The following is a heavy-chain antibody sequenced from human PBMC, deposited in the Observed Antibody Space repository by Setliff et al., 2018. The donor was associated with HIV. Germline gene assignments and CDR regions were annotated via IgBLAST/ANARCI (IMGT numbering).Heavy chain of an antibody. J-gene: IGHJ6*03. CDR1: RSTFNSHT. CDR2: IIPILGVA. D-gene: IGHD3-3*01. V-gene: IGHV1-69*02. CDR3: VRGVQSPPHYSYYYMDV. Sequence: SVKVSCKASRSTFNSHTINWVRQAPGQGLDWMGRIIPILGVANYAQRFQGKVTITADKSTSTAYMELTSLRFDDTDMYYCVRGVQSPPHYSYYYMDVWGEGTMVNRLL.